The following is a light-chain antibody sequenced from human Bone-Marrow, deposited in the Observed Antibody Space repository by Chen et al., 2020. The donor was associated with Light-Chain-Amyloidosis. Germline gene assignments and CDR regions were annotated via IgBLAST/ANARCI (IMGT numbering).Light chain of an antibody. V-gene: IGKV3-20*01. Sequence: EIGLTQSPGTLSLSPGERATLSCRASQSVSSSYLAWYQQKPGQAPRLLIYDASSRATGIPDRFSGSGSGTDFTLTISRLEPEDFAVYYCQQYGSSPPKYTFGQGTKLEIK. CDR2: DAS. CDR3: QQYGSSPPKYT. CDR1: QSVSSSY. J-gene: IGKJ2*01.